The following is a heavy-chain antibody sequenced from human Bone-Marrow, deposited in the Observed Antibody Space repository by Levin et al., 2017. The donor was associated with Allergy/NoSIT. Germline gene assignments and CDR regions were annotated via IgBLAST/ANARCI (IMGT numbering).Heavy chain of an antibody. CDR1: GFTFSSYW. D-gene: IGHD6-13*01. Sequence: GGSLRLSCAASGFTFSSYWMHWVRQAPGKGLVWVSRINSDGSSTSYADSVKGRFTISRDNAKNTLYLQMNSLRAEDTAVYYCARRVYSSSWWEGYYYGMDVWGQGTTVTVSS. V-gene: IGHV3-74*01. CDR2: INSDGSST. CDR3: ARRVYSSSWWEGYYYGMDV. J-gene: IGHJ6*02.